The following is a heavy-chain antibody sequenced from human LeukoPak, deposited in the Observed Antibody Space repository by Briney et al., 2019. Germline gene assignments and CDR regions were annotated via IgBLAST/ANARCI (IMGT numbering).Heavy chain of an antibody. J-gene: IGHJ4*02. Sequence: GSLRLSCAASGFTFSDYYMSWIRQPAGKGLEWIGRIYTSGSTNYNPSLKSRVTMSVDTSKNQFSLKLSSVTAADTAVYYCARDFDDYGDYLGYWGQGTLVTVSS. CDR2: IYTSGST. V-gene: IGHV4-4*07. CDR1: GFTFSDYY. CDR3: ARDFDDYGDYLGY. D-gene: IGHD4-17*01.